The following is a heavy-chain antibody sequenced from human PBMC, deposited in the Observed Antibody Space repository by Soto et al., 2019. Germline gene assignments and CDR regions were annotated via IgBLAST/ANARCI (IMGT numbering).Heavy chain of an antibody. Sequence: GGSQLSCAASGFTFSDSYMSWIRQAPGKGLEWISYITFSGNTVYYADSLKGRFTISRDNAKNSLYLQMNRLRAEDTAVYYCARVSWREKYGMDVWGQGXTVTVYS. CDR2: ITFSGNTV. V-gene: IGHV3-11*01. CDR1: GFTFSDSY. J-gene: IGHJ6*02. CDR3: ARVSWREKYGMDV.